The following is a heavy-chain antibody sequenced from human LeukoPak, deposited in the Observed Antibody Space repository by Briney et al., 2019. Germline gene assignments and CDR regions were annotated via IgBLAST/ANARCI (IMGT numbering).Heavy chain of an antibody. V-gene: IGHV4-61*02. CDR1: GGSISSANNY. D-gene: IGHD3-22*01. CDR2: IYTSGST. J-gene: IGHJ4*02. Sequence: SQTLSLTCTVSGGSISSANNYWTWIRQPAGKGLEWIGRIYTSGSTNYNPSLKSRVTISVDTSKNRFSLKLSSVTAADTAVYYCARCPYYYDGSGYYVFDHWGQGTLVTVSS. CDR3: ARCPYYYDGSGYYVFDH.